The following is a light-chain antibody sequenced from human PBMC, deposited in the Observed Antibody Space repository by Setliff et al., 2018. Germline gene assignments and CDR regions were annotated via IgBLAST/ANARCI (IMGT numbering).Light chain of an antibody. CDR3: TSYTSSRTYV. V-gene: IGLV2-14*01. J-gene: IGLJ1*01. Sequence: QSVLTQPASVSGSPGQSITISCTGTSSDVGGYNYVSWYQQHPGKAPKLMIYEVSDRPSGVSNRFSGSKSGNTASLTISGLQAEDGADYYCTSYTSSRTYVFGTGTKATVL. CDR2: EVS. CDR1: SSDVGGYNY.